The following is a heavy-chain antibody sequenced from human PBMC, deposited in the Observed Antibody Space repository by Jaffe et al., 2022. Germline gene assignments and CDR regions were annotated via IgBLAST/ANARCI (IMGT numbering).Heavy chain of an antibody. Sequence: QVQLQESGPGLVKPSETLSLTCAVSGYSISSGYYWGWIRQPPGKGLEWIGSIYHSGSTYYNPSLKSRVTISVDTSKNQFSLKLSSVTAADTAVYYCARVFIGSGSLDYWGQGTLVTVSS. CDR1: GYSISSGYY. CDR3: ARVFIGSGSLDY. D-gene: IGHD3-10*01. J-gene: IGHJ4*02. CDR2: IYHSGST. V-gene: IGHV4-38-2*01.